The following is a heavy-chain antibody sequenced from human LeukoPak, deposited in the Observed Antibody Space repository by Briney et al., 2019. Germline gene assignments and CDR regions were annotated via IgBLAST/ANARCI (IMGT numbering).Heavy chain of an antibody. V-gene: IGHV3-64D*06. CDR2: ISSNGGST. CDR3: VKVSSSGWHEGDYFDC. CDR1: GFTFSTYA. D-gene: IGHD6-19*01. J-gene: IGHJ4*02. Sequence: GGSLRLSCSASGFTFSTYAMHWVRQAPGKGLEYVSAISSNGGSTYFADPVKARFSISRDNSKNTLDLQMSSLRAEDTAVYYCVKVSSSGWHEGDYFDCWGQGTLVTVSS.